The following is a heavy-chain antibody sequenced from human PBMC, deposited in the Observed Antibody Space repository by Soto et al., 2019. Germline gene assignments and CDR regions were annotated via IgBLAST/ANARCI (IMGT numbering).Heavy chain of an antibody. Sequence: QVQLVESGGGLVKPGGSLRLSCAASGFTFSDFYMSWIRQAPGKGLEWVSYMSSSGGTLDYADSVKGRFAISRDNAKSSLYLQMNSLRAEDTAVYYCARDSKGRGFDYWGQGTLVTVSS. J-gene: IGHJ4*02. CDR3: ARDSKGRGFDY. CDR2: MSSSGGTL. CDR1: GFTFSDFY. V-gene: IGHV3-11*01.